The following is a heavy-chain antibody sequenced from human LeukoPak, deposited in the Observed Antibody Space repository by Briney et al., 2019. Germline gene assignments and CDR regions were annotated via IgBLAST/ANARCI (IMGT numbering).Heavy chain of an antibody. CDR3: ARDRGMEV. J-gene: IGHJ4*02. V-gene: IGHV4-39*07. CDR2: IYHSGST. D-gene: IGHD1-14*01. CDR1: GGSISSSSYY. Sequence: PSETLSLTCTVSGGSISSSSYYWGWIRQPPGKGLEWIGSIYHSGSTYYNPSLKSRVTIAVETSKNQFSLKLSSVTAADKAVYYCARDRGMEVWGQGTLVTVSS.